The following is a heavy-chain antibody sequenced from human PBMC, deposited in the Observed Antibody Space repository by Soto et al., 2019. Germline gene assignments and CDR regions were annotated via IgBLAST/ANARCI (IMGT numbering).Heavy chain of an antibody. CDR2: ISSSSSYI. Sequence: GGSLRLSCAASGFTFSDYTMNWVRQAPGKGLEWVSSISSSSSYIYYADSVKGRFTISRDNAKNSLYLQMNSLRAEDTAVYYCARYSEDLLPPSGYYYGMDVWGQGTTVTV. V-gene: IGHV3-21*01. CDR3: ARYSEDLLPPSGYYYGMDV. D-gene: IGHD2-15*01. CDR1: GFTFSDYT. J-gene: IGHJ6*02.